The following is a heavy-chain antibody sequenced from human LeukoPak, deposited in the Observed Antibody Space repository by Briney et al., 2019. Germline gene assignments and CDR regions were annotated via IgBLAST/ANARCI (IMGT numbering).Heavy chain of an antibody. CDR1: GFTFSSYG. D-gene: IGHD1-26*01. Sequence: GGSLRLSCAASGFTFSSYGMSWVRQAPGKGLEWVSAISGSGGSTYYADSVKGRFTISRDNSKNTLYLQMNSLRAEDTAVYYCANLSPTRGSYPGAFDIWGQGTMVTVSS. CDR2: ISGSGGST. CDR3: ANLSPTRGSYPGAFDI. J-gene: IGHJ3*02. V-gene: IGHV3-23*01.